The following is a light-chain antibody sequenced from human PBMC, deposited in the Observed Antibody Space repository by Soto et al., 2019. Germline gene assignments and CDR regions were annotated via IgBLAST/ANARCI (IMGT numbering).Light chain of an antibody. Sequence: DIVMTQSPDSLDVSLVERATINCKSSRSILPNNKNYLAWFQQKPGQPPKLLIYWASTRKSGVPDRFSGSGSGTDFTLTISSLQTEDVAVYYCQQYHSDPITCGQGTRREIK. CDR2: WAS. CDR3: QQYHSDPIT. CDR1: RSILPNNKNY. V-gene: IGKV4-1*01. J-gene: IGKJ5*01.